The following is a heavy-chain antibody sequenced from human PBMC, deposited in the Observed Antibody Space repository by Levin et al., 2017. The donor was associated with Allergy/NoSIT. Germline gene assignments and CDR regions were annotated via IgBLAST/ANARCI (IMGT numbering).Heavy chain of an antibody. CDR2: TFYRSKWYT. Sequence: SQTLSLTCAISGDSVSSNSASWNWIRQSPSRGLEWLGRTFYRSKWYTDYAVSVKSRIIINADTSNNQFSLQLNSVTPEDTAVYYCARGLGLTVTTDWFDPWGQGTLVTVSS. CDR3: ARGLGLTVTTDWFDP. V-gene: IGHV6-1*01. D-gene: IGHD4-17*01. CDR1: GDSVSSNSAS. J-gene: IGHJ5*02.